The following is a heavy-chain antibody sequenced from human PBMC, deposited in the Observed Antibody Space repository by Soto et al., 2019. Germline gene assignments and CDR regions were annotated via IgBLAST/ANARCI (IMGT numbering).Heavy chain of an antibody. D-gene: IGHD2-15*01. Sequence: GGSLRLSCAASGFTFSSYAMSWVRQAPGKGLEWVSAISGSGGSTYYADSVKGRFTISRDNSKNTLYLQMNSLRAEDTAVYYCAKMYGGIRLYYYYGMDVWGQGTTVTVSS. CDR1: GFTFSSYA. J-gene: IGHJ6*02. V-gene: IGHV3-23*01. CDR3: AKMYGGIRLYYYYGMDV. CDR2: ISGSGGST.